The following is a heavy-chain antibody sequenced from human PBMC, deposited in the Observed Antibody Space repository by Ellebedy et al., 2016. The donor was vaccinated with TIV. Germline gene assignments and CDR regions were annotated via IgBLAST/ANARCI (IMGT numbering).Heavy chain of an antibody. J-gene: IGHJ5*02. CDR3: ARVDIP. V-gene: IGHV4-39*07. CDR2: AHYRGRT. D-gene: IGHD2-15*01. CDR1: GDDITNSNYY. Sequence: SETLSLXXTVSGDDITNSNYYWGWVRQPLGQGLEWIGSAHYRGRTFYNETLKSRVTISMDTSKNQLSLEVTSVTAADTAMYYCARVDIPWGQGTLVTVSS.